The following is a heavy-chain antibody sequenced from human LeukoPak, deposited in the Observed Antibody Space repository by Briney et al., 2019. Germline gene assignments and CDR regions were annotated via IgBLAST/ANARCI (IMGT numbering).Heavy chain of an antibody. D-gene: IGHD3-10*01. V-gene: IGHV3-23*01. Sequence: GGSLRLSCAASGFTFSSYAMSWVRQAPGKGLEWASATSGSGGSTYYADSVKGRFTISRDNSKNTLYLQMNSLRAEDTAVYYCAKDLITMVRGGIHDYWGQGTQVTVSS. CDR2: TSGSGGST. CDR3: AKDLITMVRGGIHDY. CDR1: GFTFSSYA. J-gene: IGHJ4*02.